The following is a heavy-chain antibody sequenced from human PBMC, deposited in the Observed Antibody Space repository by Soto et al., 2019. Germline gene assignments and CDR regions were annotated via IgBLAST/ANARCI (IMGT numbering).Heavy chain of an antibody. CDR2: ISAYNGNT. V-gene: IGHV1-18*01. CDR3: ARVDPPSLT. D-gene: IGHD2-2*01. Sequence: QVQLVQSGAEVKKPGASVKVSCKASGYTFTSYGISWVRQAPGQGLEWMGWISAYNGNTNYAQKLQGRVTMTTDPSTSTAYIELRSPSSEYTALYYWARVDPPSLTWGQASLVTVSS. J-gene: IGHJ5*02. CDR1: GYTFTSYG.